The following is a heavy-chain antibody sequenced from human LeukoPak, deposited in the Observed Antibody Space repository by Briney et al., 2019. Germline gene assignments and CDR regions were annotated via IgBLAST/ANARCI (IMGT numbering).Heavy chain of an antibody. V-gene: IGHV4-4*07. CDR3: AREPYCTNGVCLAY. J-gene: IGHJ4*02. CDR2: IYTSGNT. CDR1: GGSISSYY. Sequence: KPSETLSLTCTVSGGSISSYYWSWIRQPAGKGLEWIGRIYTSGNTNYNPSLKSRVTMSVDTSKNQFSLKLSSVTAADTAVYYCAREPYCTNGVCLAYWGQGTLVTVSS. D-gene: IGHD2-8*01.